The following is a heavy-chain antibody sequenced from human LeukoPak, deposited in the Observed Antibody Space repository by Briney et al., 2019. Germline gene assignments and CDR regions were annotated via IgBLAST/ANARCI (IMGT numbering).Heavy chain of an antibody. CDR2: ISYSGST. J-gene: IGHJ4*02. D-gene: IGHD6-19*01. V-gene: IGHV4-59*08. CDR1: GGSISNYY. Sequence: PSETLSLTCTVSGGSISNYYWSWIRQPPGKGLEWIGYISYSGSTNYNPSLKSRVTISVDTSKNQFSLKLTSVTAADTAVYYCARHRIAVAGSYFDYWGQGTLVSVSS. CDR3: ARHRIAVAGSYFDY.